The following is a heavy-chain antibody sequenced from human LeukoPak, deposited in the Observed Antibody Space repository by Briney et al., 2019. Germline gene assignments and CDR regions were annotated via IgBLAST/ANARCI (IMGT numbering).Heavy chain of an antibody. CDR2: ILHSGYT. V-gene: IGHV4-39*01. CDR1: GGSLGRSNTY. CDR3: ARHRGGGGYHYMDV. D-gene: IGHD2-21*01. J-gene: IGHJ6*03. Sequence: SETLSLTCTVSGGSLGRSNTYWGWIRQTPGKGLEWLGTILHSGYTYNNPSLKSRVTMSVDSSKDQFSLSLSSVTAADTAVYFCARHRGGGGYHYMDVWGKGTTVIVSS.